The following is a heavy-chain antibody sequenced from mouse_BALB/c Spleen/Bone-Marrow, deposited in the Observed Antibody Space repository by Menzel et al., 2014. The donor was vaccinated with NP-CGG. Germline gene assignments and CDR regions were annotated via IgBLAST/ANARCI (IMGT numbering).Heavy chain of an antibody. Sequence: QVQLQQSGADLVRPGSSVKISCKTSGFSFSMYRMNWVKQGPGQGLEWIGQIYPGDGDTEYNGRFKGKATLTADKSSSTAYMQLSSLTSEDSAVYFCARSGWEGFADWGQGTTLTVSS. V-gene: IGHV1-80*01. CDR1: GFSFSMYR. CDR2: IYPGDGDT. J-gene: IGHJ2*01. CDR3: ARSGWEGFAD. D-gene: IGHD1-1*02.